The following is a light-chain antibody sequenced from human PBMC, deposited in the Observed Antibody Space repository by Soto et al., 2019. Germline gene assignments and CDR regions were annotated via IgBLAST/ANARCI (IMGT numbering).Light chain of an antibody. CDR2: ENN. CDR3: GTWDSSLSASYV. Sequence: QSSLTQPPSVSAAPGQKVTSSCSGSSSNIGNNYVSWYQQLPGTAPKLLIYENNKRPSGIPDRFSGSKSGTSATLGITGLQTGDEADYYCGTWDSSLSASYVFGTGTKVPVL. V-gene: IGLV1-51*02. CDR1: SSNIGNNY. J-gene: IGLJ1*01.